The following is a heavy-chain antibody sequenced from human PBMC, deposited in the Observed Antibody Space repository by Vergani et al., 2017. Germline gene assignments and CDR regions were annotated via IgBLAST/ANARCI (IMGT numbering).Heavy chain of an antibody. CDR2: IKQDGSEK. J-gene: IGHJ5*02. CDR1: GFTFSSYW. V-gene: IGHV3-7*04. Sequence: VQLVESGGGLVQPGGSLRLSCAASGFTFSSYWMSWVRQAPGKGLEWVANIKQDGSEKYYVDSVKGRFTISRDNAKNSLYLQMNRLRAEDTAVYYCAEDIPTPDSSRWFDAWGQGTLVTVSS. D-gene: IGHD6-13*01. CDR3: AEDIPTPDSSRWFDA.